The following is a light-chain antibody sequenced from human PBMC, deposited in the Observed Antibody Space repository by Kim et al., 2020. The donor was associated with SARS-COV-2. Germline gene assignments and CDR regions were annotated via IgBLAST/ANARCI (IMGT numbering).Light chain of an antibody. CDR1: KGVSGN. J-gene: IGKJ4*01. CDR2: GAS. CDR3: QQYNNWPPLT. Sequence: PGGRATLAGGARKGVSGNLAGYQQKPGQAPRLLIYGASTRATGSPARFSGSGSGTEFTLTISSLQSEDFAVYYWQQYNNWPPLTFGGGTKVDIK. V-gene: IGKV3D-15*01.